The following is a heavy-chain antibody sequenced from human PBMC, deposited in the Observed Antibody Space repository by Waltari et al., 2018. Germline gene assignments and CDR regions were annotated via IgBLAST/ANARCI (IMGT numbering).Heavy chain of an antibody. CDR3: ARIRGSYFDY. V-gene: IGHV4-59*01. D-gene: IGHD3-16*01. J-gene: IGHJ4*02. CDR1: GGSINNYY. CDR2: IYYSGST. Sequence: QLQLQESGPGLVKPSETLSLTCTVSGGSINNYYWSWIRQPPGKELEWIGYIYYSGSTNYKSSLKSRLTISVDRSKDQVSLKLTSVTAADTAVYYCARIRGSYFDYWGQGTLVTVSS.